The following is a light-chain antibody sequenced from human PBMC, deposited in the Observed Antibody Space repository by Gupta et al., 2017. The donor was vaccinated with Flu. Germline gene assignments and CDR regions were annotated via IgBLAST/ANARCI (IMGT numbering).Light chain of an antibody. CDR1: NSNIGRYT. CDR3: AVWDDSMSGHYV. CDR2: DFG. Sequence: QSALTQPSSASGTPGPMVTFSCSGSNSNIGRYTVDWYQQVPGTAPHLLIYDFGDRPSGVPARFSGSKSGTSASLAISGLKPEDEADYYCAVWDDSMSGHYVFGSGTKVTVL. J-gene: IGLJ1*01. V-gene: IGLV1-44*01.